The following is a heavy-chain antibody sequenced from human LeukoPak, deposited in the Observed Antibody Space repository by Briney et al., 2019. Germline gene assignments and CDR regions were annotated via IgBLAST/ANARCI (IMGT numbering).Heavy chain of an antibody. CDR1: GYTFSAYD. Sequence: AASVKVSCKASGYTFSAYDLHWVRQAPGQGLEWMAWIDSNTGDTNCAQDFKGRVTVTRDTSISTVYMELSSLTSDETSLYYCARTSLVREMPLDNWGQGTLVTVSS. CDR3: ARTSLVREMPLDN. CDR2: IDSNTGDT. D-gene: IGHD3-10*01. V-gene: IGHV1-2*02. J-gene: IGHJ4*02.